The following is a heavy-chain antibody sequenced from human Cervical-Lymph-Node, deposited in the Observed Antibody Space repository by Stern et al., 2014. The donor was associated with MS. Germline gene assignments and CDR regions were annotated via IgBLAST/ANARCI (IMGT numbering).Heavy chain of an antibody. J-gene: IGHJ5*02. Sequence: VQLVESGPGLVKPSETLSLMCTVSGDSISNYYWNWIRQTPGRGLQWIGYVYYTGSTSYNPSLKSRVTISLGTSKTQFSLKLNSVTAADTAVYYCARGGIALALNWFDLWGQRTPVTVSS. D-gene: IGHD6-19*01. CDR1: GDSISNYY. CDR3: ARGGIALALNWFDL. V-gene: IGHV4-59*01. CDR2: VYYTGST.